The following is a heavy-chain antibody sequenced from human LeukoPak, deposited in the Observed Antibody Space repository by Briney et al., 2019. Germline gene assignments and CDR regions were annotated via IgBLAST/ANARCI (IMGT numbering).Heavy chain of an antibody. V-gene: IGHV6-1*01. Sequence: SQTLSLTSAICGDSVSRNIAAWNWIRQSPSRGLEWLGRTYFRSKWQNDYATSVKSRIAISPDTSKNQFSLHLNSVTPQDTSVYYCARRLDHHSASYLIWFQHWRQGILVTVSS. J-gene: IGHJ5*02. D-gene: IGHD1-26*01. CDR1: GDSVSRNIAA. CDR3: ARRLDHHSASYLIWFQH. CDR2: TYFRSKWQN.